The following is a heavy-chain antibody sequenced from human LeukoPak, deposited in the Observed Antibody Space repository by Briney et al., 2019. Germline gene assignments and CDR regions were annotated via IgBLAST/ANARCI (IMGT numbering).Heavy chain of an antibody. CDR2: ISSSSSTI. Sequence: PGGSLRLSCAASGFTFSSYSMTWVRQAPGKGLEWVSYISSSSSTIYYADSVKGRFTISRDNAKNSLNLQMNSLRAEDTAVYYCARETRGSYVPGLDSWGQGTLVTVSS. D-gene: IGHD1-26*01. CDR3: ARETRGSYVPGLDS. CDR1: GFTFSSYS. J-gene: IGHJ4*02. V-gene: IGHV3-48*04.